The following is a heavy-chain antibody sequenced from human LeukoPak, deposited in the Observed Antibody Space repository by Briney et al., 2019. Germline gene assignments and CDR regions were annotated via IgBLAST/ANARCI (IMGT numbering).Heavy chain of an antibody. D-gene: IGHD2-15*01. J-gene: IGHJ4*02. CDR3: ARYGVDCSGGSCYSSFDY. Sequence: SETLSLTCTVSGGSISSYYRSWIRQPPGKGLEWIGYIYYSGSTNYNPSLKSRVTISVDTSKNQFSLKLSSVTAADTAVYYCARYGVDCSGGSCYSSFDYWGQGTLVTVSS. CDR2: IYYSGST. CDR1: GGSISSYY. V-gene: IGHV4-59*01.